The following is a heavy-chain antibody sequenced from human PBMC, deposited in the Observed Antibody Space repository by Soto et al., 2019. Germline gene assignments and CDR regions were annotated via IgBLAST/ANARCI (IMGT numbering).Heavy chain of an antibody. D-gene: IGHD2-2*01. V-gene: IGHV3-33*01. CDR1: GFTFRSYG. J-gene: IGHJ6*03. CDR2: IWFDGSKK. Sequence: GGSLRLSCAASGFTFRSYGIHWVRQAPGKGLEGVALIWFDGSKKDYGDSVKGRFAGSRDNSKNTLYLQMNSLRVEDTAVYYCARDRLVPYYYYLAVWGKGPTVTVSS. CDR3: ARDRLVPYYYYLAV.